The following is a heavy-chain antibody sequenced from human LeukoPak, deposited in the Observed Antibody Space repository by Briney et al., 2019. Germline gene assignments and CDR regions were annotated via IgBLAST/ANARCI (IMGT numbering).Heavy chain of an antibody. CDR1: GFTFSSYS. CDR2: ISSSSSTI. V-gene: IGHV3-48*01. CDR3: SVLRYFDWLFAY. D-gene: IGHD3-9*01. J-gene: IGHJ4*02. Sequence: AGGSLRLSCAASGFTFSSYSMNWVRQAPGKGLEWVSYISSSSSTIYYADSVKGRFTISRDNSKNTLYLQMNSLRAEDTAVYYCSVLRYFDWLFAYWGQGTLVTVSS.